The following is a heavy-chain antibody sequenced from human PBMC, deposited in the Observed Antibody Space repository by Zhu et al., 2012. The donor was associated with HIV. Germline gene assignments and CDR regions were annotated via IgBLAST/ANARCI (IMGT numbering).Heavy chain of an antibody. Sequence: QVQLQESGSGLVKPSQTLSLTCAVSGGSISSGSFSRSWIRQPPGKGLDWVGYIYHTGNTFYNPSLKGRVTLSVDRSKNHFSLKLTSVTAADTAVYYCARGVDGMDVWGQGTTVTVSS. CDR2: IYHTGNT. V-gene: IGHV4-30-2*01. CDR3: ARGVDGMDV. J-gene: IGHJ6*02. CDR1: GGSISSGSFS.